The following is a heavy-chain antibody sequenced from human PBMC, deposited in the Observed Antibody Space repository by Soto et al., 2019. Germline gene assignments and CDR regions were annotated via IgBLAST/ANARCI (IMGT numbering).Heavy chain of an antibody. J-gene: IGHJ4*02. Sequence: GGSLRLSCAASGFTFSDYTMSWIRQAPGKGLEWIAYINSIGSTIYYADSVKGRFTVSRDNSKSTLYLRMNSLRAEDTAVYYCARGAEIAAAAGNPGGDYWGQGTLVTVSS. CDR2: INSIGSTI. CDR3: ARGAEIAAAAGNPGGDY. V-gene: IGHV3-11*04. D-gene: IGHD6-13*01. CDR1: GFTFSDYT.